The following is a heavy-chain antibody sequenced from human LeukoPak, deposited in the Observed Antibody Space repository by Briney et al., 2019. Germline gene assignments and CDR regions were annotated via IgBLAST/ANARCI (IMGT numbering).Heavy chain of an antibody. V-gene: IGHV4-39*01. CDR1: GGSISSSSYY. Sequence: PSETLSLTCTVSGGSISSSSYYWAWIRQPPGKGLEWIGTIAYSGSTYYNPSLKSRVTISVDTSKSQFSLKLSPVTAADTAVYYCARPGKVSGVYYYYMDVWGKGTTVTVSS. CDR2: IAYSGST. CDR3: ARPGKVSGVYYYYMDV. J-gene: IGHJ6*03. D-gene: IGHD3-10*01.